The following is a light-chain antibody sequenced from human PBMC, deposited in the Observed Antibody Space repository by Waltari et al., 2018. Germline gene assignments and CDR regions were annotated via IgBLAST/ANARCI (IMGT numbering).Light chain of an antibody. V-gene: IGKV6-21*02. J-gene: IGKJ2*01. CDR2: YAS. CDR1: QSIGDS. Sequence: EIVLTQSPDFQSVTPKEKVTITCRASQSIGDSLHWYQQKPDQSSRLLVKYASQSISGVPSRFSGSGYGTDFTLTINSLETEDAATYYCHQSNILPRTFGRGTKLEIE. CDR3: HQSNILPRT.